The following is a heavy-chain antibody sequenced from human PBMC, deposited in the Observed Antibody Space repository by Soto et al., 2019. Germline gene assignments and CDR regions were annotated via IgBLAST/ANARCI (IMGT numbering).Heavy chain of an antibody. CDR3: ASRSRAAVAGTGVDF. CDR1: GYNFISYW. CDR2: IDPSDSYT. Sequence: PGESLKISCKGSGYNFISYWIIWVRQMPGKGLEWMGRIDPSDSYTNYSPSFQGHVTISADKSFSTAYLQWSSLKASDTAMYYCASRSRAAVAGTGVDFWGQGTLVTVSS. D-gene: IGHD6-19*01. J-gene: IGHJ4*02. V-gene: IGHV5-10-1*01.